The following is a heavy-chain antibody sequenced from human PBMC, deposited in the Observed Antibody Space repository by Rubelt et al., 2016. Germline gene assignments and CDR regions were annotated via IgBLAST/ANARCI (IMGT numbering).Heavy chain of an antibody. J-gene: IGHJ4*02. CDR3: ARASRSRGQGGFDY. CDR1: GGSISSYY. Sequence: QVQLQESGPGLVKPSETLSLTCTVSGGSISSYYWSWIRQPPGKGLEWIGSIYHSGSTYYNPSLKSRITISLNTSKNQFSLNLSCVTSADTAVYYCARASRSRGQGGFDYWGQGTLVTVSS. D-gene: IGHD3-10*01. V-gene: IGHV4-38-2*02. CDR2: IYHSGST.